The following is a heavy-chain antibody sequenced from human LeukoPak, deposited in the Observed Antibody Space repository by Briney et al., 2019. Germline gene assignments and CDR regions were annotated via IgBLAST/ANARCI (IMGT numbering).Heavy chain of an antibody. Sequence: SETLSLTCSVSGGSISSSTYYWGWLRQPPGRGLEGIGSFFYSGSTYYNPSLKSRVTISVDTSKNQFSLKLNSVTAADTAVYYCARQLGTVTTTSFDYWGQGTLVTVSS. CDR3: ARQLGTVTTTSFDY. CDR2: FFYSGST. V-gene: IGHV4-39*01. D-gene: IGHD4-17*01. CDR1: GGSISSSTYY. J-gene: IGHJ4*02.